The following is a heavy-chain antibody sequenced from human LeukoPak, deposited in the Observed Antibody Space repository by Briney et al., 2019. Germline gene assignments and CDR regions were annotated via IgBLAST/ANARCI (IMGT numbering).Heavy chain of an antibody. D-gene: IGHD2-2*01. CDR1: GFTFSSYA. J-gene: IGHJ6*02. Sequence: GRSLRLSCAASGFTFSSYAMHWVRQAPGKGLEWVAVISYDGSNKYYAGSVKGRFTISRDNSKNTLYLQMNSLRAEDTAVYYCARDGSAMNYYYYYGMDVWGQGTTVTVSS. CDR2: ISYDGSNK. CDR3: ARDGSAMNYYYYYGMDV. V-gene: IGHV3-30-3*01.